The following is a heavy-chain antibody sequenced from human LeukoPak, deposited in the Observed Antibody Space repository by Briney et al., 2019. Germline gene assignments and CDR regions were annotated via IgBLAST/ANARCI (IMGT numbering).Heavy chain of an antibody. CDR1: GGSISSGGYY. CDR2: IYYSGST. Sequence: SETLSLTCTVSGGSISSGGYYWSWIRQHPGKGLEWIGYIYYSGSTYYNPSLKSRVTISVDTSKNQFSLKLSSVTAADPAVYYCARDRDWYGMDVWGQGTTVTVSS. D-gene: IGHD3/OR15-3a*01. CDR3: ARDRDWYGMDV. V-gene: IGHV4-31*03. J-gene: IGHJ6*02.